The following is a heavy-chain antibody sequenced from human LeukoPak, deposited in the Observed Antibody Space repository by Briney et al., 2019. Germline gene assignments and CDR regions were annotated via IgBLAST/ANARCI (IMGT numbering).Heavy chain of an antibody. Sequence: GGSLRLSCAASGFTFSTYWMTWVRQAPGKGLEWVAVTSSDLNVKLYADSVKGRFTISRDNSRSTLYLQMNSLRPEDTAIYYCAREGYYGSGSPPSLYFDYWGQGTLVTVSS. V-gene: IGHV3-30*03. CDR3: AREGYYGSGSPPSLYFDY. D-gene: IGHD3-10*01. CDR2: TSSDLNVK. J-gene: IGHJ4*02. CDR1: GFTFSTYW.